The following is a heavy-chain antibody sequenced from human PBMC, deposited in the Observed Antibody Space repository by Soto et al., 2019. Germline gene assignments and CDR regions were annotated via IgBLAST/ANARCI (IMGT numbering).Heavy chain of an antibody. CDR3: TTVYDSSGYILRFDYYYYGMDV. CDR1: GFTFSNAW. D-gene: IGHD3-22*01. Sequence: GGSLRLSCAASGFTFSNAWMNWVRQAPGKGLEWVGRIKSKTDGGTTDYAAPVKGRFTISRDESKNTLYLQMNSLKTEDTAVYYCTTVYDSSGYILRFDYYYYGMDVWGQGTTVTVSS. J-gene: IGHJ6*02. V-gene: IGHV3-15*07. CDR2: IKSKTDGGTT.